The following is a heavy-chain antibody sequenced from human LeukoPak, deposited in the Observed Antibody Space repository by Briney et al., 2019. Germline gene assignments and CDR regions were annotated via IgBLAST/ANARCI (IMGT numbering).Heavy chain of an antibody. CDR1: GGSISSSSYY. D-gene: IGHD5-12*01. Sequence: PSETLSLTCTVSGGSISSSSYYWGWIRQPPGKGLEWIGSIYYSGSTYYNPSLKSRVTISVDTSKNQFSLKLSSVTAADTAVYYCASSNSGYESKFDYWGQGTLVTVSS. CDR2: IYYSGST. J-gene: IGHJ4*02. V-gene: IGHV4-39*01. CDR3: ASSNSGYESKFDY.